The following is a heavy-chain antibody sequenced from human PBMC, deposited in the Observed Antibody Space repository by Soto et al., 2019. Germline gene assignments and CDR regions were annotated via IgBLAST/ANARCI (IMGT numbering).Heavy chain of an antibody. CDR1: GFTFSSYS. D-gene: IGHD2-15*01. CDR3: ARQHCSGGSCYTHYYYGMDV. Sequence: GGSLRLSCAASGFTFSSYSMNWVRQAPGKGLEWVSSISSSSSYIYYADSVKGRFTISRDNAKNSLYLQMNSLRAEDTAVYYCARQHCSGGSCYTHYYYGMDVWGQGTTVTVSS. J-gene: IGHJ6*02. V-gene: IGHV3-21*01. CDR2: ISSSSSYI.